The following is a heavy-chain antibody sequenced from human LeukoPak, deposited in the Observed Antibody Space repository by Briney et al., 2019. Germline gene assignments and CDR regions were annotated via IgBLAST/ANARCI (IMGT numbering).Heavy chain of an antibody. J-gene: IGHJ3*02. V-gene: IGHV3-23*01. CDR2: TSGSGGST. CDR1: GFTFSSYA. Sequence: GGSLRLSCAASGFTFSSYAMSWVRQAPGKGLEWVSATSGSGGSTYYADSVKGRFTISRDNSKNTLYLQMNSLRAEDTAVYYCAKDPQLELFAFDIWGQGTMVTVSS. CDR3: AKDPQLELFAFDI. D-gene: IGHD1-7*01.